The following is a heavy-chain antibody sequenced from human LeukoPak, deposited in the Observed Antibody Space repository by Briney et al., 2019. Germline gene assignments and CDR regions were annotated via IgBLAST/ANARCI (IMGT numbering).Heavy chain of an antibody. CDR2: IYSGGST. D-gene: IGHD4-23*01. Sequence: GGSLRLSCAASGFTVSSNYMSWVRQAPGKGLEWVSVIYSGGSTYYADSVKGRLTISRDNSKNTLYLQMNSLRAEDTAVYYCARGYGGNSPFDYWGQGTLVTVSS. CDR3: ARGYGGNSPFDY. CDR1: GFTVSSNY. J-gene: IGHJ4*02. V-gene: IGHV3-53*01.